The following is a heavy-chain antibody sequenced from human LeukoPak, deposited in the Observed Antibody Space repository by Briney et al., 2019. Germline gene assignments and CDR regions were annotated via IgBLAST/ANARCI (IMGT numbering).Heavy chain of an antibody. J-gene: IGHJ5*02. CDR1: GNDFSDFY. CDR3: VTTSVTHTRDP. D-gene: IGHD5/OR15-5a*01. CDR2: INPHSRAT. Sequence: ASFQVSFKASGNDFSDFYFNWVRQAPGRGLEWVGWINPHSRATHYAQRFRGRVTMEASISTGYMELNSPTSDDTAVYYCVTTSVTHTRDPWGQGTLVTVSS. V-gene: IGHV1-2*02.